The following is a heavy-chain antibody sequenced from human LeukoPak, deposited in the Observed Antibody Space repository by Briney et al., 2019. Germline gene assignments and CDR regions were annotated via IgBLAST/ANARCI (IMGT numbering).Heavy chain of an antibody. D-gene: IGHD3-10*01. CDR3: AKDLGSGRYYAAFDY. J-gene: IGHJ4*02. CDR1: GFTFSSYA. Sequence: GGSLRLSCAASGFTFSSYAMTWVRQAPGKGLEWVSGTSASGGSTYYADSVKGRFTISRDNFNNTLYLQMYSLRADDTAVYFCAKDLGSGRYYAAFDYWGQGTLVTVSS. V-gene: IGHV3-23*01. CDR2: TSASGGST.